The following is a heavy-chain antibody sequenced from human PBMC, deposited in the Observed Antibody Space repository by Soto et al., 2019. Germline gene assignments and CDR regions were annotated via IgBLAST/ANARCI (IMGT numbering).Heavy chain of an antibody. CDR2: ITHGGGGA. CDR3: AKDCSGGSCFSGY. CDR1: GFTFSSYV. D-gene: IGHD2-15*01. J-gene: IGHJ4*02. Sequence: EVQLLESGGGLVQPGGSLRLSCAASGFTFSSYVMSWVRQAPGKGLEWVSSITHGGGGAYYADSVKGRYTISRNNSKNTMYLQMNSLRAEDTAVYYCAKDCSGGSCFSGYWGQGTLVTVSS. V-gene: IGHV3-23*01.